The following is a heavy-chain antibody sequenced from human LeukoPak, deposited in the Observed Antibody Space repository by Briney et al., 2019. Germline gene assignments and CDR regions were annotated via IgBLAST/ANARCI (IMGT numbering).Heavy chain of an antibody. CDR1: GASITVSY. J-gene: IGHJ3*01. D-gene: IGHD3-22*01. CDR2: IDFSEMT. V-gene: IGHV4-59*01. Sequence: SETLSLTCSVPGASITVSYWNWIRQAPGKGLECLGHIDFSEMTKYNPSLKSRVTISADTSKNQFSLKLNSVTAADTAVYFCARRGYTYPDALDVWSQGKMVTVSS. CDR3: ARRGYTYPDALDV.